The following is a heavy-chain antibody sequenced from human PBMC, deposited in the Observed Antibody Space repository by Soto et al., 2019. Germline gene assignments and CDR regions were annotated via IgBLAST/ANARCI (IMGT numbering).Heavy chain of an antibody. J-gene: IGHJ6*02. CDR3: ARDPGRPGSGYGMDV. Sequence: GASVKVSCKASGGTFSSYAISWVRQAPGQGLEWMGGIIPIFGTANYAQKFQGRVPITADKYTSTAYMELSSLRSEDTAVYYCARDPGRPGSGYGMDVWGQGTTVTVSS. V-gene: IGHV1-69*06. D-gene: IGHD3-10*01. CDR2: IIPIFGTA. CDR1: GGTFSSYA.